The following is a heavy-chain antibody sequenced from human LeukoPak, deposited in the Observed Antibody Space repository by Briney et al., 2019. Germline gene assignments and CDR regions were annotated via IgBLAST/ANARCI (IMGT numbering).Heavy chain of an antibody. CDR3: ARDGGYSYGYQYYFDY. D-gene: IGHD5-18*01. Sequence: GASVKVSCKASGGTFSSYAISWVRQAPGQGLEWMGGIIPIFGTANYAQKFQGRVTITTDESTSTAYMEQSSLRSEDTAVYYCARDGGYSYGYQYYFDYWGQGTLVTVSS. CDR2: IIPIFGTA. J-gene: IGHJ4*02. CDR1: GGTFSSYA. V-gene: IGHV1-69*05.